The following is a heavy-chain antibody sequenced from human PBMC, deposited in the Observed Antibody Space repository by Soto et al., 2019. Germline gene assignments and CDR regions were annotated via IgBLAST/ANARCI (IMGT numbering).Heavy chain of an antibody. CDR2: INAGNGNT. J-gene: IGHJ6*02. V-gene: IGHV1-3*01. Sequence: ASVKVSCKASGYTFTSYGISWVRQAPGQRLEWMGWINAGNGNTKYSQKFQGRVTITRDTSASTAYMELSSLRSEDTAVYYCARDFWQQLNHYGMDVWGQGTTVTVSS. CDR3: ARDFWQQLNHYGMDV. D-gene: IGHD6-13*01. CDR1: GYTFTSYG.